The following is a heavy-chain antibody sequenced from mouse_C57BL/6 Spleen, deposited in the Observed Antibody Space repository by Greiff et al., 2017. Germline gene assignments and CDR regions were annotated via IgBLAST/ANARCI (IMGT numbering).Heavy chain of an antibody. V-gene: IGHV1-54*01. J-gene: IGHJ2*01. CDR2: INPGSGGT. CDR3: ARGPTPHDD. D-gene: IGHD1-1*01. CDR1: GYAFTNYL. Sequence: QVQLKQSGAELVRPGTSVKVSCKASGYAFTNYLIEWVKQRPGQGLEWIGVINPGSGGTNYNEKFKGKATLTADKSSSTAYMQLSSLTSEDSAVYFCARGPTPHDDWGQGTTLTVSS.